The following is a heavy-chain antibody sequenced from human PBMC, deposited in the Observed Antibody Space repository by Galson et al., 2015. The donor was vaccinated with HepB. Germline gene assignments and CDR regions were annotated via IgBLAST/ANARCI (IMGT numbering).Heavy chain of an antibody. CDR3: TTALVGFVVPAAILGAFDI. V-gene: IGHV3-15*07. CDR1: GFTFSSYA. CDR2: IKSKTDGGTT. J-gene: IGHJ3*02. D-gene: IGHD2-2*02. Sequence: SLRLSCAASGFTFSSYAMHWVRQAPGKGLEWVGRIKSKTDGGTTDYAAPVKGRFTISRDDSKNTLYLQMNSLKTEDTAVYYCTTALVGFVVPAAILGAFDIWGQGTMVTVSS.